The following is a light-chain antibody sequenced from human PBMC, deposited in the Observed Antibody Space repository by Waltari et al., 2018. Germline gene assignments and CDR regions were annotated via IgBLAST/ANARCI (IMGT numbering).Light chain of an antibody. J-gene: IGKJ5*01. Sequence: EVVMTQSPATLSVFPGESATLSCRASQTVATNLAWYQQRPGQAPSLLIFDASTQAPSVPAKFSGSGSGTEFTLTIRSLQSEDSAIYYCQQYNRWPPITFGQGTRLEI. CDR1: QTVATN. CDR2: DAS. CDR3: QQYNRWPPIT. V-gene: IGKV3-15*01.